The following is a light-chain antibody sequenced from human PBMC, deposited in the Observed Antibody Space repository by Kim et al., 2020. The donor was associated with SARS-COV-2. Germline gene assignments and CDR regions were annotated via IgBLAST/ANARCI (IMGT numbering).Light chain of an antibody. CDR3: NSRDSSGNVV. J-gene: IGLJ2*01. Sequence: SELTQDPAVSVALGQTVRITCQGDSLRSYYASWYQQKPGQAPVLVIYGKNNRPSGIPDRFSGSISGNTASLTITGAQAEDEADYYCNSRDSSGNVVFGGGTQLTVL. CDR1: SLRSYY. V-gene: IGLV3-19*01. CDR2: GKN.